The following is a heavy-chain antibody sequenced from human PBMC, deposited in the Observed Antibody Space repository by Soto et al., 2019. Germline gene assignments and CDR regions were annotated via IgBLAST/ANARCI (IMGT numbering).Heavy chain of an antibody. CDR3: ARSVDLQY. V-gene: IGHV3-11*06. J-gene: IGHJ4*02. D-gene: IGHD2-15*01. Sequence: GGSLRLSCVSSVFTFSDFYMSCIRHAPGKWLEWVSYISLSRGYTKYADSVKGRFTISRDNAKNSLYLQMSSLRAEDTAVYYCARSVDLQYLGQGTLVNVSS. CDR1: VFTFSDFY. CDR2: ISLSRGYT.